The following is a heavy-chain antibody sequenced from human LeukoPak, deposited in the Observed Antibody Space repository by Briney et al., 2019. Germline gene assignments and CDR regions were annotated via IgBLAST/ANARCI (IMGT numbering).Heavy chain of an antibody. Sequence: GGSLRLSCAASGFPFSSHGMSWVRQAPGKGLEWVSAISGSGGSTYYADSVKGRFTISRDNSKNTLYLQMNSLRAEDTAVYYCAKIHSSNWFDPWGQGTLVTVSS. D-gene: IGHD6-13*01. CDR3: AKIHSSNWFDP. CDR1: GFPFSSHG. V-gene: IGHV3-23*01. J-gene: IGHJ5*02. CDR2: ISGSGGST.